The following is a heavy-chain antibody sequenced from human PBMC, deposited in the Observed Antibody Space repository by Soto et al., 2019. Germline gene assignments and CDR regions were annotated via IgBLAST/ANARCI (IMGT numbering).Heavy chain of an antibody. CDR3: AKVFYYYDSSGYYYFDY. CDR2: ISGSGSTI. D-gene: IGHD3-22*01. J-gene: IGHJ4*02. Sequence: WTLRRGCAAYGLTFRSYAVSWVRQAPGKGPEWISSISGSGSTIYYADSVKGRFTISRDNSKNTLYLQMSSLRAEDTAVYYCAKVFYYYDSSGYYYFDYWGQGTLVTVSS. CDR1: GLTFRSYA. V-gene: IGHV3-23*01.